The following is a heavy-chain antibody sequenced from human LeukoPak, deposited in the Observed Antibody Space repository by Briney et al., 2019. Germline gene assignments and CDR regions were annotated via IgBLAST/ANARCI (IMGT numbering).Heavy chain of an antibody. V-gene: IGHV4-39*07. D-gene: IGHD6-13*01. CDR1: GGSFSSSNYY. CDR3: ARRSSSWYYYNKSQSGLPGNWFDP. CDR2: IYYSGST. J-gene: IGHJ5*02. Sequence: SETLSLTCTVSGGSFSSSNYYWGWIRQPPGKGLEWIGSIYYSGSTYYNPSLKSRVTISVDTSKNQFSLKLSSVTAADTAVYYCARRSSSWYYYNKSQSGLPGNWFDPWGQGTLVTVSS.